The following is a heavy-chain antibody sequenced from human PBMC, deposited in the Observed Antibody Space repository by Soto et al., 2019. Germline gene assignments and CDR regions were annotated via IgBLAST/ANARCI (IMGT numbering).Heavy chain of an antibody. CDR1: GFTVSNNY. D-gene: IGHD1-1*01. CDR2: ICSNGDT. V-gene: IGHV3-66*01. CDR3: ARDGTYNWV. Sequence: ELQLVASGGGLVQPGGSLRLSCAASGFTVSNNYVRWVRQAPGKGLEWVSLICSNGDTRYAASVKGRFTISRDSSSNTPYLQMNSLRVEDTAVYYCARDGTYNWVGGQGIHVTVSS. J-gene: IGHJ4*02.